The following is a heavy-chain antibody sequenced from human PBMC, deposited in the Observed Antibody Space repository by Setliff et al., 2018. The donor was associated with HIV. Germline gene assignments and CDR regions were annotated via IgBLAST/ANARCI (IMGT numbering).Heavy chain of an antibody. CDR2: ISVHNGKT. V-gene: IGHV1-18*01. CDR1: GYTFTNYG. CDR3: ARGYSTSSSYYYGMDV. Sequence: SCKASGYTFTNYGINWVRQAPGQGLEWMGWISVHNGKTNFAQKVPGRVTMTTDTSTSTAYMEVRSLRSDDTATYYCARGYSTSSSYYYGMDVWGQGTTVTVSS. D-gene: IGHD6-6*01. J-gene: IGHJ6*02.